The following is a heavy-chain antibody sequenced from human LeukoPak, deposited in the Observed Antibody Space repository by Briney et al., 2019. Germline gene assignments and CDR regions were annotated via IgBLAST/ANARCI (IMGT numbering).Heavy chain of an antibody. Sequence: GGSLRLSCAASGFTFSSYGMHWVRQAPGKGLEWVAVISYDGSNKYYADSVKGRFTISRDNSKNTLYLQMNSLRAEDTAVYYCARDRFGDYVFDSWGQGTLVTVSS. CDR3: ARDRFGDYVFDS. CDR2: ISYDGSNK. D-gene: IGHD4-17*01. J-gene: IGHJ4*02. V-gene: IGHV3-30*03. CDR1: GFTFSSYG.